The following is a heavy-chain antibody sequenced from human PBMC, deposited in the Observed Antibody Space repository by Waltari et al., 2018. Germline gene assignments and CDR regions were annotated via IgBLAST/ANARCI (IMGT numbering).Heavy chain of an antibody. J-gene: IGHJ2*01. CDR1: GGSFSGYY. CDR3: ARGRDGLRYFDL. CDR2: INHSGST. Sequence: QVQLQQWGAGLLKPSETLSLTCAVYGGSFSGYYWSWIRQPPGKGLEWIGEINHSGSTNYNPSLKSRFTISRDNAKNSLYLQMNSLRAEDTAVYYCARGRDGLRYFDLWGRGTLVTVSS. V-gene: IGHV4-34*01.